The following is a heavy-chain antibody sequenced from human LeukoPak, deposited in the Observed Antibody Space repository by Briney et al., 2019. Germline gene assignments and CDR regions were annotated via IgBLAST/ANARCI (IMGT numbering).Heavy chain of an antibody. D-gene: IGHD2-15*01. CDR2: INTSGAYI. CDR3: ARYPLSYSDYYMDV. V-gene: IGHV3-21*01. Sequence: GGSLRLSCAASGFTFSIYYMTWVRQGPGKGLEWGSSINTSGAYIYYAGSVKGRLTISRDNAKNSLYLQMNSLRAEDSAVYYCARYPLSYSDYYMDVWGTGTTVTVSS. J-gene: IGHJ6*03. CDR1: GFTFSIYY.